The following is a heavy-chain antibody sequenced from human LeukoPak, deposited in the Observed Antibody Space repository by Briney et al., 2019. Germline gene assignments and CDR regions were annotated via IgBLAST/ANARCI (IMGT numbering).Heavy chain of an antibody. Sequence: SETLSLTCAVYGGSFSGYYWSWIRQPPGKGLEWIGEINHSGSTTYNPPLKSRVTISEDTSKNQFSLKLRSVTAADTAVYYCARGPRFGELLWHWFDPWGQGTLVTVSS. V-gene: IGHV4-34*01. CDR3: ARGPRFGELLWHWFDP. CDR1: GGSFSGYY. CDR2: INHSGST. D-gene: IGHD3-10*01. J-gene: IGHJ5*02.